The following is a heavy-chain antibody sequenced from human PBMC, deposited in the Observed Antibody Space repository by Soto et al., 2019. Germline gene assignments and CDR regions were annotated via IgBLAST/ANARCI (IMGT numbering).Heavy chain of an antibody. CDR2: IGANGGGT. CDR1: GFTFSSFF. J-gene: IGHJ3*01. Sequence: EVLLLEPGGGLVQPGGSLRLSCAASGFTFSSFFMSWVRQAPGKGLDWVSGIGANGGGTYYADSVKGRFIISRDNSKNSLYLQMNSLRAEDTAVYYCARDPNGDYLGDFDFWGQKTMVTVSS. CDR3: ARDPNGDYLGDFDF. D-gene: IGHD4-17*01. V-gene: IGHV3-23*01.